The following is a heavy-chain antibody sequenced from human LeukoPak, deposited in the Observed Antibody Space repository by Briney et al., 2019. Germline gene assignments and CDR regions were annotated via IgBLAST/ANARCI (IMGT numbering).Heavy chain of an antibody. J-gene: IGHJ4*02. CDR3: ARRITGTTSDSFDY. D-gene: IGHD1-20*01. Sequence: NTSEPLSLTCTVSGGSISSSSTYYWGWIRQPPGKGLEWIGTINYSGSTYYNPPLKSRVTMSVDTSKNQFSLKLTSVTAADTAVYYCARRITGTTSDSFDYWGQGTLVTVSS. V-gene: IGHV4-39*01. CDR1: GGSISSSSTYY. CDR2: INYSGST.